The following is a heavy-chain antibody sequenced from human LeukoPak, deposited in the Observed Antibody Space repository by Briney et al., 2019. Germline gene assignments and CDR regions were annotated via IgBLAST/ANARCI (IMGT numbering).Heavy chain of an antibody. CDR2: IISDGSST. CDR3: ATSRTFDY. V-gene: IGHV3-74*01. D-gene: IGHD2-8*01. J-gene: IGHJ4*02. CDR1: GFTFSRYW. Sequence: PGGSLRLSCAVSGFTFSRYWMHWVRQAPGKGLVWVSRIISDGSSTSYADSVKGRFTISRDNAKNTVYLQMNSLRAEDTAVYYCATSRTFDYWGQGTLVTVSS.